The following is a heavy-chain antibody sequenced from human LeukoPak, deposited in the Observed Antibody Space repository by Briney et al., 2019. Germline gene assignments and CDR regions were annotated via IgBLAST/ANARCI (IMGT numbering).Heavy chain of an antibody. D-gene: IGHD2-2*01. CDR3: ASYLCSSTSCQGASFDY. CDR2: ISSSGSTI. Sequence: GGSLRLSCAASGFTFSDYYMSWIRQAPGKELEWVSYISSSGSTIYYADSVKGRFTISRDNAKNSLYLQMNSLRAEDTAVYYCASYLCSSTSCQGASFDYWGQGTLVTVSS. J-gene: IGHJ4*02. V-gene: IGHV3-11*01. CDR1: GFTFSDYY.